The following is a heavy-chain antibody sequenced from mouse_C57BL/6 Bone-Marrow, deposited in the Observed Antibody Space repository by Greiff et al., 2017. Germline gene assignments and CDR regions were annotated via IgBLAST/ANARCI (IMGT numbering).Heavy chain of an antibody. CDR2: ISSGSSTI. CDR3: AREGTTVVSYYFDY. D-gene: IGHD1-1*01. J-gene: IGHJ2*01. Sequence: EVKLVESGGGLVKPGGSLKLSCAASGFTFSDSGMHWVRQAPEKGLEWVAYISSGSSTIYYADTVKGRFTISRDNAKNTLFLQMTSLRSEDTAMYYCAREGTTVVSYYFDYWGQGTTLTVSS. CDR1: GFTFSDSG. V-gene: IGHV5-17*01.